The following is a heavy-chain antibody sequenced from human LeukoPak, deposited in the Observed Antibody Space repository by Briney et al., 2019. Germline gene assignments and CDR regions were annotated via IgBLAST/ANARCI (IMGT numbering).Heavy chain of an antibody. J-gene: IGHJ4*02. D-gene: IGHD6-19*01. V-gene: IGHV3-33*01. Sequence: PGGSLRLSCAASGFTFSSYGMHWVRQAPGKGLEWVAVIWYDGSNKYYADSVKGRFTISRDNSKNTLYLQMNSLRAEDTAVYYCAREARDHLAVADRTLDYWGRGTLVTVSS. CDR3: AREARDHLAVADRTLDY. CDR1: GFTFSSYG. CDR2: IWYDGSNK.